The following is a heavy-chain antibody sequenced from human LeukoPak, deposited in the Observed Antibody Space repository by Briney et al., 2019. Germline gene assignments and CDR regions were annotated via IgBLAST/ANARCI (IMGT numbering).Heavy chain of an antibody. V-gene: IGHV4-59*01. Sequence: PSETLSLTCTVSGGSISSYYWSWIRQPPGKGLEWIGYIYYSGSTNYNPSLKSRVTISVDTSKNQFSLKLSSVTAADTAVYYCARDTSPWGQETLVTVSS. CDR2: IYYSGST. CDR3: ARDTSP. CDR1: GGSISSYY. J-gene: IGHJ5*02.